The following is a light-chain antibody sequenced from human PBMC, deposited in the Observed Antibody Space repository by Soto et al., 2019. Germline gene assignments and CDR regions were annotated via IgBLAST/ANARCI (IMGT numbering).Light chain of an antibody. J-gene: IGLJ1*01. Sequence: CVLTQPASVSGSPGQAITISCTGTSSDVGGYNYVSWSQQRPGKAPKLMIYEVSNRPSGVSNRFSGSKSGNTTSLTISGLQAEDEADYYCSSYTSSSTLVFGTGTKVTVL. CDR2: EVS. V-gene: IGLV2-14*01. CDR3: SSYTSSSTLV. CDR1: SSDVGGYNY.